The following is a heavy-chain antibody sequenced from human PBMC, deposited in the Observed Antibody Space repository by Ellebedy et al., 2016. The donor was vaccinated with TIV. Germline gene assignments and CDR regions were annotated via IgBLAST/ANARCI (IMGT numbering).Heavy chain of an antibody. D-gene: IGHD6-19*01. CDR1: GSTFTSYE. J-gene: IGHJ5*02. Sequence: AASVKVSCKASGSTFTSYEINWVRQATGQGLEWMGWMNPNSGNTGYEQKLQGRVTLTRNTSISTAYMELSSLRSDDTAVYYCARDRGKLAVAGNWFDPWGQGTLVTVSS. CDR3: ARDRGKLAVAGNWFDP. CDR2: MNPNSGNT. V-gene: IGHV1-8*01.